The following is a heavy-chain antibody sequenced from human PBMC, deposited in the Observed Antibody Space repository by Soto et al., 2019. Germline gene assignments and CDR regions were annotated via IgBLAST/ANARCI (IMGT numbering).Heavy chain of an antibody. J-gene: IGHJ4*02. V-gene: IGHV3-30-3*01. Sequence: QVHLVESGGGVVQPGRSLRLSCAASGFTFSTQAIHWVRQAPGKGLEWVAVISYDGSKIYYADSVKGRFTISRDNSKNTLYLQMNSLRAEDTAVYYCARDLRKFYYFDSWGQGTLVTVSS. CDR1: GFTFSTQA. CDR3: ARDLRKFYYFDS. CDR2: ISYDGSKI. D-gene: IGHD4-17*01.